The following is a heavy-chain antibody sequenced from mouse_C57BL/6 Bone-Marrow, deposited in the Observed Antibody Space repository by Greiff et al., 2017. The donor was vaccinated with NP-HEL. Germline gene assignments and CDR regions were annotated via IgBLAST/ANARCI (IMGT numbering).Heavy chain of an antibody. CDR3: ARHYYSNYFDY. J-gene: IGHJ2*01. D-gene: IGHD2-5*01. V-gene: IGHV5-6*01. Sequence: EVQGVESGGDLVKPGGSLKLSCAASGFTFSSDGMSWVRQTPDKRLEWVATISSGGGYTYYPDSVKGRFTISRDNAKNTLYLQRSSLKSEDTAMYYCARHYYSNYFDYWGQGTTLTVSS. CDR1: GFTFSSDG. CDR2: ISSGGGYT.